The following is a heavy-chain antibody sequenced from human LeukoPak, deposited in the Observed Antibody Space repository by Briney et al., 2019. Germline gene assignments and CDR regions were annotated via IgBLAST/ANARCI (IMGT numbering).Heavy chain of an antibody. D-gene: IGHD1-26*01. J-gene: IGHJ4*02. CDR1: GFTFSSYA. CDR3: ARSGGSYWY. Sequence: PGGSLRLSCTASGFTFSSYAMSWVRQAPGKGLEWVSSISGSGGRTHYADSVKGRFTISRHNSKNTLYLQMNSLRAEDTAVYYCARSGGSYWYWGQGTLVTVSS. V-gene: IGHV3-23*01. CDR2: ISGSGGRT.